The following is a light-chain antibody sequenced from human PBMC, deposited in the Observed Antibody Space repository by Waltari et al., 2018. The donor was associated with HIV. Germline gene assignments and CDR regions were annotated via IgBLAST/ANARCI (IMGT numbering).Light chain of an antibody. V-gene: IGLV1-36*01. CDR3: AAWDDSLNGVV. CDR2: YND. CDR1: SSNIGNNG. J-gene: IGLJ2*01. Sequence: QSVLTQPPSVSGAPRQRVTISCSGGSSNIGNNGVTWYQQIPGRPPKLLIHYNDLLPSGVSDRFSGSKSGTSASLGINGLQSEDEATYFCAAWDDSLNGVVFGGGTRLTVL.